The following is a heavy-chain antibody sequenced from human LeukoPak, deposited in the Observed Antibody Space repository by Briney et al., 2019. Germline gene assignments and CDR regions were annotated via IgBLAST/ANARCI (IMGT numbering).Heavy chain of an antibody. V-gene: IGHV4-4*07. D-gene: IGHD1/OR15-1a*01. Sequence: SETLSLTCTVSGGAIRSHYWNWIRQPAGKGLEWIGHIYSSGYTNDNPFLKSRITMSVDMSKNQFSLRLNSVTAADTAVYYCARGEHSVDSWGQGMLVTVSS. CDR3: ARGEHSVDS. CDR2: IYSSGYT. CDR1: GGAIRSHY. J-gene: IGHJ4*02.